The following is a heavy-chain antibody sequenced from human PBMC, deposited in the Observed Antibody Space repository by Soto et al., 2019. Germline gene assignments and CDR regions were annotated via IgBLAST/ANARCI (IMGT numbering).Heavy chain of an antibody. V-gene: IGHV1-69*12. CDR3: AVDRYSSSPLGNYGMDV. J-gene: IGHJ6*02. CDR1: GGTFSSYA. D-gene: IGHD6-6*01. CDR2: IIPIFGTA. Sequence: QVQLVQSGAEVKKPGSSVKVSCKASGGTFSSYAISWVRQAPGQGLEWMGGIIPIFGTANYAQKFQGRVTITADESTSTAYMELSSLRSEDTAVYYCAVDRYSSSPLGNYGMDVWGQGTTVTVSS.